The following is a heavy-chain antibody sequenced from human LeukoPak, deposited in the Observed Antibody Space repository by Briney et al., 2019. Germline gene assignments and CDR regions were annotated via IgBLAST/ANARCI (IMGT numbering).Heavy chain of an antibody. CDR2: TYYRSKWYS. CDR3: ARMVGLVSDY. V-gene: IGHV6-1*01. J-gene: IGHJ4*02. Sequence: SQTLSLTCAISGDSVSSNSAAWNWIRQSPSRGLEWLGRTYYRSKWYSYYAPSVKSRITINPDTSKNQFSLQLKSVTPEDTAVYYCARMVGLVSDYWGQGILVTVSS. D-gene: IGHD3-10*01. CDR1: GDSVSSNSAA.